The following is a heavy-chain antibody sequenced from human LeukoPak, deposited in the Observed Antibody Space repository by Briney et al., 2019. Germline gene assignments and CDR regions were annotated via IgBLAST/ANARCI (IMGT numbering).Heavy chain of an antibody. CDR3: ARELGTYYYDSSGYYAHFDY. Sequence: GASVKVSFKASGGTFSSYAISWVRQAPGQGLEWMGRIIPSFGTANYAQKFQGRGTITTDESTSTAYMEMSSLRSEDTAVYYCARELGTYYYDSSGYYAHFDYWGQGTLVTVSS. V-gene: IGHV1-69*05. CDR2: IIPSFGTA. CDR1: GGTFSSYA. J-gene: IGHJ4*02. D-gene: IGHD3-22*01.